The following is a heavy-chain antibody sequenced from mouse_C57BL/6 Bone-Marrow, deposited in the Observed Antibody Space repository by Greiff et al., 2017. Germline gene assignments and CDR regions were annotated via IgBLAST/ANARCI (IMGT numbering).Heavy chain of an antibody. V-gene: IGHV3-1*01. CDR1: GYSITSGYD. D-gene: IGHD2-1*01. J-gene: IGHJ3*01. CDR3: AREGDGNSFAY. CDR2: ISYSGST. Sequence: VQLKESGPGMVKPSQSLSLTCTVTGYSITSGYDWHWIRHFPGNKLEWMGYISYSGSTNYNPSLKSRISITHDTSKNHFFLKLNSVTTEDTATYYCAREGDGNSFAYWGQGTLVTVSA.